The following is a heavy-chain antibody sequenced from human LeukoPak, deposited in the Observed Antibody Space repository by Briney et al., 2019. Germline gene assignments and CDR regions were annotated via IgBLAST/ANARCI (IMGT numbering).Heavy chain of an antibody. CDR2: ISSSSSTI. J-gene: IGHJ6*02. Sequence: GGSLRLSCAASGFTFSSYSMNWVRQAPGKGLEWVSYISSSSSTIYYADSVKGRFTISRDNAKNSLYLQMNSLRAEDTAVYYCARRRDYYYYGMDVWGQGTTVTVSS. CDR1: GFTFSSYS. V-gene: IGHV3-48*01. CDR3: ARRRDYYYYGMDV.